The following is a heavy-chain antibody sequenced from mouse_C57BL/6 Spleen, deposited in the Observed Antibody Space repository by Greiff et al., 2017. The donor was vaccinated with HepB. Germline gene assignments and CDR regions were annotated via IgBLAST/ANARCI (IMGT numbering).Heavy chain of an antibody. J-gene: IGHJ3*01. CDR3: AKEGIDYDAGAWFAY. CDR1: GYTFTSYW. V-gene: IGHV1-55*01. D-gene: IGHD2-4*01. Sequence: VKLQQPGAELVKPGASVKMPCKASGYTFTSYWITWVKQRPGQGLEWIGDIYPGSGSTNYNEKFKSKATLTVDTSSSTAYMQLSSLTSEDSAVYYCAKEGIDYDAGAWFAYWGQGTLVTVSA. CDR2: IYPGSGST.